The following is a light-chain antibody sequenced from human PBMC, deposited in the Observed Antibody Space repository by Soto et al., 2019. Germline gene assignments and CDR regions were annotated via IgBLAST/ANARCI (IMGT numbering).Light chain of an antibody. CDR2: DAS. CDR1: QSVSSY. Sequence: MVLTPAPATLSLSPGERANLSCRASQSVSSYLAWDQQKPGQAPRLLIYDASNRATGIPARLSGSGSGTDFTLTVSSLEPEDCAVYDCQWRSNWPPYTLGQGNKLEIK. V-gene: IGKV3-11*01. J-gene: IGKJ2*01. CDR3: QWRSNWPPYT.